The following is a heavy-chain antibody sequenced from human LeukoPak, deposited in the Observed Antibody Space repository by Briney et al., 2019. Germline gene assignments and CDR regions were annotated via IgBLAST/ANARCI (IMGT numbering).Heavy chain of an antibody. J-gene: IGHJ5*02. V-gene: IGHV1-8*01. D-gene: IGHD2-2*01. CDR3: AREGNTKRQLYNWFDP. CDR2: MNPNSGNT. Sequence: ASLKVSCKASGYILTSYDINWVRHATGQGLERMGWMNPNSGNTGYAQKFQGRVTMTRNTSISTAYMELSSLRSEDTAVYYCAREGNTKRQLYNWFDPWGQGTLVTVSS. CDR1: GYILTSYD.